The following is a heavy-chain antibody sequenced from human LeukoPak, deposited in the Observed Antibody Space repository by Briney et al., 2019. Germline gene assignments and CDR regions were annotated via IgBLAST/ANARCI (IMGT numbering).Heavy chain of an antibody. V-gene: IGHV4-39*01. Sequence: SETLPLTCTVSGGSISSTSYYWGWIRQPPGKGLEWVAMIYYSGSTYYNPSLKSRVSISVDTSKNQFSLKLSSVTAADTAVYYCARFEQNWFDPWGQGTLVTVSS. D-gene: IGHD3-10*01. CDR1: GGSISSTSYY. CDR2: IYYSGST. CDR3: ARFEQNWFDP. J-gene: IGHJ5*02.